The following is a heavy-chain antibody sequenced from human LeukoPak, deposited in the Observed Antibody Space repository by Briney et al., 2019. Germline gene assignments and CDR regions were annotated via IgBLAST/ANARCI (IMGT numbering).Heavy chain of an antibody. V-gene: IGHV4-34*01. D-gene: IGHD2-15*01. CDR3: ARVRRYCSGGSCYSYGMDV. Sequence: SETLSLTCAVYGGSFSGYYWSWIRQPPGKGLEWIGAINHSGSTNYNPSFKSRVTISVDTSKNQFSLKLSSVTAADTAVYYCARVRRYCSGGSCYSYGMDVWGKGTTVTVSS. CDR1: GGSFSGYY. J-gene: IGHJ6*04. CDR2: INHSGST.